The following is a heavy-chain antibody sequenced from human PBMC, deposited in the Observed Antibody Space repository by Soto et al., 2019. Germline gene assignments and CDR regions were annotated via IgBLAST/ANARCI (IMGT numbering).Heavy chain of an antibody. Sequence: PGGSLRLSCAASGFTFSSYWMNWVRQAPGKGLEWVANINRDGSETYYVDSVKGRFTISRDNSKNTLYLQMNSLRAEDTAVYYCAKVPPTTVVIYYYYGMDVWGQGTTVTVSS. V-gene: IGHV3-7*03. CDR1: GFTFSSYW. D-gene: IGHD4-17*01. J-gene: IGHJ6*02. CDR3: AKVPPTTVVIYYYYGMDV. CDR2: INRDGSET.